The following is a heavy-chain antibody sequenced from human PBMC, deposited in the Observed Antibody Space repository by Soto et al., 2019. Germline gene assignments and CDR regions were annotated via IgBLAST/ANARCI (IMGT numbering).Heavy chain of an antibody. Sequence: QVQLQESGPGLVKPSQTLSLTCTVSGGSISSGGYYWSWIRQHPGKGLEWIGYIYYSGSTYYNPSLKSRVTISVDKSKNQFSLKLSSVTAADTALYYGARLPRPYGSGRGGWFDPWGQGTLVTVSS. D-gene: IGHD3-10*01. CDR3: ARLPRPYGSGRGGWFDP. CDR2: IYYSGST. CDR1: GGSISSGGYY. J-gene: IGHJ5*02. V-gene: IGHV4-31*03.